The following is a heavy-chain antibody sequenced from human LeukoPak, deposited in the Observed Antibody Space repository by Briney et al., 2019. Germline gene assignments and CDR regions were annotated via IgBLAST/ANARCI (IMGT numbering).Heavy chain of an antibody. CDR2: INSDGSST. Sequence: GGSLRLSCAASRFTFSTYWMHWVRQAPGKGLVWVSRINSDGSSTGYADSVKGRFTISRDNAKNSLYLQMNSLRAEDTAVYYCARDGYCSGGSCYHDAFDIWGQGTMVTVSS. J-gene: IGHJ3*02. V-gene: IGHV3-74*01. CDR1: RFTFSTYW. CDR3: ARDGYCSGGSCYHDAFDI. D-gene: IGHD2-15*01.